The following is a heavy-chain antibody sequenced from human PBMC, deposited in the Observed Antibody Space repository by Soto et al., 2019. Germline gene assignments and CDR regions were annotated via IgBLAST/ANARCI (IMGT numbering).Heavy chain of an antibody. CDR1: GGSVSSGGYY. CDR2: IYYGGRT. V-gene: IGHV4-31*03. D-gene: IGHD4-17*01. J-gene: IGHJ4*02. Sequence: QVQLQESGPGLVKPSQTLSLTCTISGGSVSSGGYYWSWIRQHPGKGLEWIGYIYYGGRTFYNPSLQSRVTISLHASGDQFSLNLTSVTAADTAVYYCARQGVGYGDYAASFDYWGQGTPVTVSS. CDR3: ARQGVGYGDYAASFDY.